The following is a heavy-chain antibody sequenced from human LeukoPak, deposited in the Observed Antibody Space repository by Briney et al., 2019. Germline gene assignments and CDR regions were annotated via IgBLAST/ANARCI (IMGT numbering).Heavy chain of an antibody. V-gene: IGHV3-30*02. CDR3: AKEGSTSCYDY. Sequence: GGSLRLSFAASGFTFSSYGMHWVRQAPGKGLEWVTFIRYDGNNKYYADSVKGRFTVSRDNSKNTLYLQMNSLRAEDTAVYYCAKEGSTSCYDYWGQGTLVTVSS. CDR2: IRYDGNNK. D-gene: IGHD2-2*01. CDR1: GFTFSSYG. J-gene: IGHJ4*02.